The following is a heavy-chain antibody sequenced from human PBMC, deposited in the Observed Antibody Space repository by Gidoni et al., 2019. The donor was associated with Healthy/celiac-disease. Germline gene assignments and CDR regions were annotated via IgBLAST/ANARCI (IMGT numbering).Heavy chain of an antibody. CDR2: IYYSGST. CDR3: AGLYSGYDYTVYYFDY. CDR1: GGSISSSSYD. Sequence: QLQLQESGPGLVKPSETLSLTCPVSGGSISSSSYDWGWIRQPPGKGLEWIGSIYYSGSTYYNPSLKSRVTISVDTSKNQFSLKLSSVTAADTAVYYCAGLYSGYDYTVYYFDYWGQGTLVTVSS. D-gene: IGHD5-12*01. J-gene: IGHJ4*02. V-gene: IGHV4-39*01.